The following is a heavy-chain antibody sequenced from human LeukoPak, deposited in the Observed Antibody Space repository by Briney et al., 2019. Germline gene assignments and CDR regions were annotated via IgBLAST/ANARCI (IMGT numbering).Heavy chain of an antibody. D-gene: IGHD2-15*01. CDR2: IYYSGST. CDR1: GGSISSGDYY. Sequence: SETLSLTCTVSGGSISSGDYYWSWIRQPPGKGLEWIGYIYYSGSTYYNPSLKSRVTISVDTSKDQFSLKLSSVTAAVTAVYYCARDHFRVLLHWGQGTLVTVSS. CDR3: ARDHFRVLLH. V-gene: IGHV4-30-4*01. J-gene: IGHJ1*01.